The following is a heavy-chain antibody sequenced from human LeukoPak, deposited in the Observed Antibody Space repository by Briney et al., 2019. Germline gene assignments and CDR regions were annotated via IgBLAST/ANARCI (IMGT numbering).Heavy chain of an antibody. D-gene: IGHD2-2*01. V-gene: IGHV1-69*05. CDR3: ASLYCSSTSCYPPFDP. CDR1: GGTFSSYA. CDR2: IIPIFGTA. J-gene: IGHJ5*02. Sequence: SVKVSCKASGGTFSSYAISWVRQAPGQGLEWMGRIIPIFGTANYAQKFQGRVTITTDESTSTAYMELSSLRSEDTAVYYCASLYCSSTSCYPPFDPWGQGTLVTVSS.